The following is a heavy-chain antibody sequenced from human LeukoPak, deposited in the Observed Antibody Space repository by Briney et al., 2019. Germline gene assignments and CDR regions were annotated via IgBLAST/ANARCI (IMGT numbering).Heavy chain of an antibody. CDR2: IYYSGST. J-gene: IGHJ4*02. D-gene: IGHD3-10*01. CDR1: GGSISSYY. CDR3: ARGPGMVRGVRFDY. Sequence: SETLSLTCTVSGGSISSYYWSWIRQPPGKGLEWIGYIYYSGSTNYNPSLKSRVTISVDPSKNRVSLKLSSVTGADTAVYYCARGPGMVRGVRFDYWGQGTLVTVSS. V-gene: IGHV4-59*01.